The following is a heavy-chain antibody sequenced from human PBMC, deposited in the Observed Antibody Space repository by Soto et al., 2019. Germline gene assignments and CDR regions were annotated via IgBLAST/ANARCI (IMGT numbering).Heavy chain of an antibody. J-gene: IGHJ4*02. D-gene: IGHD6-19*01. CDR3: AKGLFRQWLVLDY. Sequence: QVQLVESGGGVVQPGRSLRLSCAASGFTFSSYGMHWVRQAPGKGLEWVAVISYDGSNKYYADSVKGRFTISRDNSMNTLYLQMNSLSPEDTAVYYCAKGLFRQWLVLDYWGQGTLVTVSS. CDR1: GFTFSSYG. V-gene: IGHV3-30*18. CDR2: ISYDGSNK.